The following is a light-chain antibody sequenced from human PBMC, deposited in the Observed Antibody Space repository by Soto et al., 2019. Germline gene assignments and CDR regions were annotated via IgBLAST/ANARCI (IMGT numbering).Light chain of an antibody. CDR3: QQRRAWPRV. CDR1: QSVGTY. CDR2: DAS. J-gene: IGKJ4*01. Sequence: EIVLTQSPATLSLSPGERATLSCRASQSVGTYLVWYQQKPGQAPRLLIYDASKRAIGIPDRFSGSGSGSDFTLTIGSLEPGDSAVYYCQQRRAWPRVFGGGTRME. V-gene: IGKV3-11*01.